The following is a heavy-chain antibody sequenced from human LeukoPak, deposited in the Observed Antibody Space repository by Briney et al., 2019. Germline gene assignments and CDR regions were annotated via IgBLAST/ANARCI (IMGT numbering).Heavy chain of an antibody. CDR3: ARLQMATWPIDY. V-gene: IGHV4-4*07. CDR1: GGSISSYY. CDR2: IYTSGST. D-gene: IGHD5-24*01. Sequence: PSETLSLTCTVSGGSISSYYWSWIRQRAGKGLEWIGRIYTSGSTNYNPSLNSRVTMSVDTSKNQISLKLSSVTAADTAVYYCARLQMATWPIDYWGQGTLVTVSS. J-gene: IGHJ4*02.